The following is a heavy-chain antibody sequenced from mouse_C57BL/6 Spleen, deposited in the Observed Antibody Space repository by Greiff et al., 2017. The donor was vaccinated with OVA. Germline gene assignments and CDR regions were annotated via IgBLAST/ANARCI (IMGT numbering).Heavy chain of an antibody. CDR2: ISSGGDYI. V-gene: IGHV5-9-1*02. Sequence: EVKLVESGEGLVKPGGSLKLSCAASGFTFSSYAMSWVRQTPEKRLEWVAYISSGGDYIYYADTVKGRFTISRDNARNTLYLQMSSLKSEDTAMYYCTRVGYDYDWFAYWGQGTLVTVSA. D-gene: IGHD2-4*01. CDR3: TRVGYDYDWFAY. CDR1: GFTFSSYA. J-gene: IGHJ3*01.